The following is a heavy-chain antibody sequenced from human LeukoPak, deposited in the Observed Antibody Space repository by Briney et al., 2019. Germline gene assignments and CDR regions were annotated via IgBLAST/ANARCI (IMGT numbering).Heavy chain of an antibody. CDR2: IYYSGST. CDR3: ARDRWFGA. J-gene: IGHJ4*02. D-gene: IGHD3-10*01. V-gene: IGHV4-61*01. Sequence: SETLSLTCTVSGGSVSSGSYYWSWIRQPPGKGLEWIGYIYYSGSTNYNPSLKSRVTISEDTSKNQFPLKLSSVTAADTAVYYCARDRWFGAWGQGTLVAVSS. CDR1: GGSVSSGSYY.